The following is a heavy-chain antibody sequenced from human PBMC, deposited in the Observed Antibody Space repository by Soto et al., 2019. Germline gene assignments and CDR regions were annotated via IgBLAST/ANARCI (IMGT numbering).Heavy chain of an antibody. CDR3: TTDQKPSSNWNYPYYYYYYMDV. D-gene: IGHD1-7*01. Sequence: GGSLRLCCAASGFTFSSYAMSWVRQAPGKGLEWVSAISGSGGSTYYADSVKGRFTISRDDSKNTLYLQMNSLKTEDTAVYYCTTDQKPSSNWNYPYYYYYYMDVWGKGTTVTVSS. CDR1: GFTFSSYA. J-gene: IGHJ6*03. CDR2: ISGSGGST. V-gene: IGHV3-23*01.